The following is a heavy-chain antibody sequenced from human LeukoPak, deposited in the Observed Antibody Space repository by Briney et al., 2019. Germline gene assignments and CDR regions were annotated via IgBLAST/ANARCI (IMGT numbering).Heavy chain of an antibody. D-gene: IGHD2-2*01. V-gene: IGHV4-61*01. CDR1: GGSFSSDNYY. CDR2: ISYSGRA. Sequence: SETLSLTCTVSGGSFSSDNYYWTWIRQPPGKGLEWFGYISYSGRATYNPSLKSRVTMSIDTSKNQFSLKLSSVTAADTAVYYCARDFCSSTSCHFDYWGQGTLVTVSS. CDR3: ARDFCSSTSCHFDY. J-gene: IGHJ4*02.